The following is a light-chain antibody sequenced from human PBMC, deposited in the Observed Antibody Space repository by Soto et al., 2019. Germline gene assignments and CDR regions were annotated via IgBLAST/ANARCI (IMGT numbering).Light chain of an antibody. CDR2: EVS. CDR1: SSDVGGYNY. V-gene: IGLV2-14*01. Sequence: QSALTQPASVSGSPGQSITISCTGTSSDVGGYNYVSWYQQYPGKAPKLMIYEVSSRPSGVSNRFSGSKSGNTASLTISGLQADDEADYYCASYRNSNTVCVFGTGTKLTVL. CDR3: ASYRNSNTVCV. J-gene: IGLJ1*01.